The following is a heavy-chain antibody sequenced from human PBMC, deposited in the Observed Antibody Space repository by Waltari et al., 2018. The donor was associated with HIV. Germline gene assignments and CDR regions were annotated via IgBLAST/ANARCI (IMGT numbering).Heavy chain of an antibody. D-gene: IGHD3-16*01. CDR2: IYTSGST. J-gene: IGHJ4*02. CDR1: GGSISSGSYY. CDR3: ARSITALFDY. V-gene: IGHV4-61*02. Sequence: QVQLQESGPGLVKPSQTLSLTCTVSGGSISSGSYYWSWIRQPAGKGLEWIGRIYTSGSTNYTPSLKSRVTISVDTSKNQFSLKLSSVTAADTAVYYCARSITALFDYWGQGTLVTVSS.